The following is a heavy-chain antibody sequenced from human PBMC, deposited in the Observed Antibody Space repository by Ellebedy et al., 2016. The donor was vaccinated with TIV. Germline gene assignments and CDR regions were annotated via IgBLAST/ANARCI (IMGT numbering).Heavy chain of an antibody. D-gene: IGHD3-22*01. V-gene: IGHV4-39*01. CDR2: IYYSGNT. CDR3: ARHGVLYYDSSGEHDAFDI. CDR1: GCSLSSTIYY. Sequence: SETLSLTXTVSGCSLSSTIYYWAWIRQPPGKGLEWLGSIYYSGNTYYNPSLKSRVTISVDTSKNQFSLKLTSVTAADTAVYYCARHGVLYYDSSGEHDAFDIWGQGTRVTVSS. J-gene: IGHJ3*02.